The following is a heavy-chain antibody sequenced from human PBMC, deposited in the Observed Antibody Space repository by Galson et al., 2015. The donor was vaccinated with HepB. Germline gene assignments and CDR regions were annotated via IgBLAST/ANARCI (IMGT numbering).Heavy chain of an antibody. Sequence: SVKVSCKASGGTFSSYAISWVRQAPGQGLEWMGGIIPIFGTANYAQKFQGRVTITADESTSTAYMELSSLRSEDTAVYYCARHPRYGSGTRHLYYYYYYGMDVWGQGTTVTVSS. CDR2: IIPIFGTA. D-gene: IGHD3-10*01. CDR1: GGTFSSYA. J-gene: IGHJ6*02. CDR3: ARHPRYGSGTRHLYYYYYYGMDV. V-gene: IGHV1-69*13.